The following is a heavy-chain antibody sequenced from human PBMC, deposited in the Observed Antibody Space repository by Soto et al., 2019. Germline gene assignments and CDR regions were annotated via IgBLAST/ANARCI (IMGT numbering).Heavy chain of an antibody. J-gene: IGHJ6*03. CDR1: GGSISSYY. CDR3: ARLDRCSSTSCYLGYYYYMDV. D-gene: IGHD2-2*01. Sequence: PSETLSLTCTVSGGSISSYYWSWIRQPPGKGLEWIGYTYYSGSTNYNPSLKSRVTISVDTSKNQFSLKLSSVTAADTAVYYCARLDRCSSTSCYLGYYYYMDVWGKGTTVTVSS. CDR2: TYYSGST. V-gene: IGHV4-59*08.